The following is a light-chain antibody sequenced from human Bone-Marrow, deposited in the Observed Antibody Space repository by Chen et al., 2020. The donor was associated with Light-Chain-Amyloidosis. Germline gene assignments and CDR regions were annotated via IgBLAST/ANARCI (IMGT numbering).Light chain of an antibody. CDR3: LSADSSCTYEVI. CDR1: DLPTKY. J-gene: IGLJ2*01. CDR2: RDT. V-gene: IGLV3-25*03. Sequence: SYELTQPPSVSVSPGQTARITCSGDDLPTKYAYWYQQKPGQAPVLVIHRDTERPSGISERFSGSSSGKTATLTISGVQAEDEADYHCLSADSSCTYEVIFGGGTKLTVL.